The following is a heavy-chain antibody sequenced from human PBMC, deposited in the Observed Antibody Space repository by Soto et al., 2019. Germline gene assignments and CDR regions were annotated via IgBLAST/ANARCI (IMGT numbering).Heavy chain of an antibody. CDR1: GFAFSSYW. Sequence: GGSLRLSCAASGFAFSSYWMEWVRQAPGKGLVCVSRINSDGSRTTYADSVKGRFTISRDNAKNTLYLQMDSLRAEDTAVYYCARHRGYCGSTSCYDGLDIWGQGTMVTVSS. V-gene: IGHV3-74*01. J-gene: IGHJ3*02. CDR2: INSDGSRT. D-gene: IGHD2-2*01. CDR3: ARHRGYCGSTSCYDGLDI.